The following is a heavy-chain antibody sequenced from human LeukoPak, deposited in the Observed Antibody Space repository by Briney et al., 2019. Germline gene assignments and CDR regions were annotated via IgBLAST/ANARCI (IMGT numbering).Heavy chain of an antibody. J-gene: IGHJ4*02. CDR1: GYTFTGYY. Sequence: ASVKVSCKASGYTFTGYYMHWVRQAPGQGLEWMGWINPNNGDTNFAQKFQGRVTMTRDTSISTAYMELSRVRSDDTAVYYCAREYSRYSGTYYDYWGQGTLVTVSS. CDR3: AREYSRYSGTYYDY. D-gene: IGHD5-12*01. CDR2: INPNNGDT. V-gene: IGHV1-2*02.